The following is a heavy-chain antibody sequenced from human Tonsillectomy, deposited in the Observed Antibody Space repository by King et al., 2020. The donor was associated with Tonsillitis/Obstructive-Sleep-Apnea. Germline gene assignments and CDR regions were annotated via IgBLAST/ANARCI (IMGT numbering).Heavy chain of an antibody. CDR3: ARGPLSSFGYSGMDV. Sequence: VQLQESGPGLVKPSQTLSLTCTVSGGSISSGGYYWSWIRQHPGKGLEWIGYIYYSGSTYYHPSLKSRVTISVDTSKNQFSLKLSSVTAADTAVYYCARGPLSSFGYSGMDVWGQGTTVAVSS. D-gene: IGHD3-3*01. V-gene: IGHV4-31*03. CDR1: GGSISSGGYY. J-gene: IGHJ6*02. CDR2: IYYSGST.